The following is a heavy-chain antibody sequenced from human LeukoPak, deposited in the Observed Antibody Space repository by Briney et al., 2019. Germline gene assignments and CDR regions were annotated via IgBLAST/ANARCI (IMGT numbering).Heavy chain of an antibody. J-gene: IGHJ4*02. V-gene: IGHV4-59*01. D-gene: IGHD5-24*01. CDR2: IYYSGST. CDR3: ARVRDGYNYRYFDY. Sequence: PSETLSLTCTVSGGSIGSYYWSWIRQPPGKGLEWIGYIYYSGSTNYNPSLKSRATISVDTSKNHFSLKLNSVTAADTAVYYCARVRDGYNYRYFDYWGQGPLVTVSS. CDR1: GGSIGSYY.